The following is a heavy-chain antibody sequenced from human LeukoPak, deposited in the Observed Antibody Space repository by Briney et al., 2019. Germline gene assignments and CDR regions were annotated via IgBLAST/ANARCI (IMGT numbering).Heavy chain of an antibody. CDR1: GFTFSSYS. J-gene: IGHJ4*02. CDR3: TRDPRALDY. V-gene: IGHV3-48*01. Sequence: GGSLRLSCAASGFTFSSYSMNWVRQAPGKGLEWVSYISYTGTIYYADSVKGRFTISRDNAKNSLYLHMNSLRAVDTAVYYCTRDPRALDYWGQGTLVTVSS. CDR2: ISYTGTI.